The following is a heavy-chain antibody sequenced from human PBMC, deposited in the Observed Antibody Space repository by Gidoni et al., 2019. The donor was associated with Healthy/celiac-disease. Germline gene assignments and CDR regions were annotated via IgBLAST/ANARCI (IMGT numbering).Heavy chain of an antibody. D-gene: IGHD3-10*01. CDR1: GFTFSSYS. Sequence: EVQLVESGGGLVKPGGSLRLSCAASGFTFSSYSMNWVRQAPGKGLEWVSSISSSSSYIYYADSVKGRFTISRDNAKNSLYLQMNSLRAEDTAVYYCAREISDMVRGVTNPVYYYYGMDVWGQGTTVTVSS. CDR2: ISSSSSYI. V-gene: IGHV3-21*01. CDR3: AREISDMVRGVTNPVYYYYGMDV. J-gene: IGHJ6*02.